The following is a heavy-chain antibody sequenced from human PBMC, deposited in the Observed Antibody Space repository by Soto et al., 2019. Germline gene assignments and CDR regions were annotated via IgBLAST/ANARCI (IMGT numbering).Heavy chain of an antibody. CDR2: ISWNSVSI. D-gene: IGHD3-10*01. CDR3: AKARGANTGGCFDI. J-gene: IGHJ3*02. CDR1: GFTFDNYA. V-gene: IGHV3-9*01. Sequence: EVQLVESGGGLVQPGRSLRLSCAASGFTFDNYAMHWVRQAPGKGLEWVSGISWNSVSIGYADSVKGRFTISRDNAKNSLYLQMNTLRAEDTASYYCAKARGANTGGCFDIWGQGTMVTVSS.